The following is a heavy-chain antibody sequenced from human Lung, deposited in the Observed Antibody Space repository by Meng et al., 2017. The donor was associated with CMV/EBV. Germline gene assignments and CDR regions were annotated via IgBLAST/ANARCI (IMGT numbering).Heavy chain of an antibody. V-gene: IGHV3-21*01. J-gene: IGHJ6*01. CDR1: GFTFSSYS. Sequence: SCAASGFTFSSYSMNWVRQAPGKGLEWVSSISNSGAYIYYADSVKGRFTISSDNAQNSLFLHMNSLRAEDSAVYYCARDVSPRSSAYFAIYYFYALDVWXQGTTVT. CDR2: ISNSGAYI. D-gene: IGHD2-21*01. CDR3: ARDVSPRSSAYFAIYYFYALDV.